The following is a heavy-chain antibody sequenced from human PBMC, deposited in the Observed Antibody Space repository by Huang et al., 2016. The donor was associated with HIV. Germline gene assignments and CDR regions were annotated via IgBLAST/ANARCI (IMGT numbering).Heavy chain of an antibody. V-gene: IGHV4-34*01. CDR2: INHSGST. CDR3: ARERMMSWLDDHDAFDI. D-gene: IGHD1-1*01. J-gene: IGHJ3*02. Sequence: QVQLQQWGAGLLKPSETLSLTCAVYGGSFSGYYWSWIRQSPGKGLEWIGEINHSGSTNYNPSLKRRLTISGDTSKNQFSLKLSSVTAADTAVYYCARERMMSWLDDHDAFDIWGQGTMVTVSS. CDR1: GGSFSGYY.